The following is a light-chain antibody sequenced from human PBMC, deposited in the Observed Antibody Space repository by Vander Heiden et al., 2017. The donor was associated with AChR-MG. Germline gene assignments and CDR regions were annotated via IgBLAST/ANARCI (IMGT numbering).Light chain of an antibody. CDR2: HGS. J-gene: IGKJ3*01. CDR3: QQFHNYPPLT. CDR1: QGIRSA. V-gene: IGKV1D-13*01. Sequence: AIQLTESASLVCAFVGERVTITCWASQGIRSALAWYEQTRAKPGTLLIYHGSLLRRGVPSRFSGSGSGTDFTLTISSLQPEDVATYYCQQFHNYPPLTFGPGTKVDIK.